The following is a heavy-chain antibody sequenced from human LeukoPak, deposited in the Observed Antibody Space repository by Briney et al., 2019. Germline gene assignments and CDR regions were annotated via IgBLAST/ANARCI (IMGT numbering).Heavy chain of an antibody. CDR3: ARDYGGSSPFDY. Sequence: GGSLRHSRVASRFTYSSYEMNWVRQAPGKGLEGVAYISSSGSDIYYADSVKGRFTISRANAKTSLYLHMNSLRAEDTAVHYCARDYGGSSPFDYWGQGTLVTVSS. CDR2: ISSSGSDI. D-gene: IGHD4-23*01. J-gene: IGHJ4*02. CDR1: RFTYSSYE. V-gene: IGHV3-48*03.